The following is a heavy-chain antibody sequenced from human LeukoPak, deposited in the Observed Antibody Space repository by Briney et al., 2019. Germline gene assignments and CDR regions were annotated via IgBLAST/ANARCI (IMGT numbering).Heavy chain of an antibody. J-gene: IGHJ4*02. Sequence: PGGSLRLSCAASGFTFDDYGMSWVRQAPGKGLEWVSAMSSVTYYADSVKGRFTISRDDSKSTLFLQMNSLRAEDTAVYYCAKAFFSGSGGNHKHFDSWGQGTLVTVSS. D-gene: IGHD3-10*01. CDR2: MSSVT. CDR1: GFTFDDYG. CDR3: AKAFFSGSGGNHKHFDS. V-gene: IGHV3-23*01.